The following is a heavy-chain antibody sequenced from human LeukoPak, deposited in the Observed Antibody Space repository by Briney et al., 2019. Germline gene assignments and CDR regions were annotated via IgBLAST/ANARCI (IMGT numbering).Heavy chain of an antibody. D-gene: IGHD3-10*01. V-gene: IGHV3-30*04. CDR2: ISYDGSNK. CDR1: GFTFTNYA. Sequence: GGSLRLSCAASGFTFTNYAMHWVRQAPGKGLEWVAVISYDGSNKYYADSVKGRFTISRDNSKNTLYLQMNRLRADDTAVYYCARTDYYGSPWGQGTLVTVSS. CDR3: ARTDYYGSP. J-gene: IGHJ5*02.